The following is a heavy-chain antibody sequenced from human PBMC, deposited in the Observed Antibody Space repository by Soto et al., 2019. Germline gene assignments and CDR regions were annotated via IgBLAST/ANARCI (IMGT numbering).Heavy chain of an antibody. CDR1: GFTFSSSS. V-gene: IGHV3-21*01. Sequence: PGGSLRLSCAGSGFTFSSSSMNWVRQSPGKELEWVSSISGTSDYIYYADSVKGRFTISRDNAKNSLYLQMNSLRAEDTAVYYCARDRFYYGSSGYYYFDYWGQGTLVTVSS. CDR2: ISGTSDYI. D-gene: IGHD3-22*01. J-gene: IGHJ4*02. CDR3: ARDRFYYGSSGYYYFDY.